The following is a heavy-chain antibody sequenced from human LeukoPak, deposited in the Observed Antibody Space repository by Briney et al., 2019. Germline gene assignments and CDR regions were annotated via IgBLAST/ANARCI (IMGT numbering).Heavy chain of an antibody. CDR2: LKQDGSEK. CDR1: GFSFNNYW. D-gene: IGHD4-23*01. CDR3: ARKNSLDV. J-gene: IGHJ6*02. Sequence: GGSLRFSCAGSGFSFNNYWMSWVRQVPGKGLEWVANLKQDGSEKYYVDSVKGRFTITRDNAKTSLYLQMNSLSAEDRAVYNCARKNSLDVWGQGTTVTVSS. V-gene: IGHV3-7*01.